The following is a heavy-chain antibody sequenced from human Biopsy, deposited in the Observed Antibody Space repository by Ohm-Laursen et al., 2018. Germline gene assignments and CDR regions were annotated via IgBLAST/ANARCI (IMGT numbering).Heavy chain of an antibody. Sequence: GTLSLTWTVSGGSISSSTTYYWAWLRQPPGKGLEWIGSIYNTETTFYNPSLKSRVTISVDTSTNQFSLKVSSVTAADTALYFCVRHPTGFWFDPWGHGTLVTVSS. CDR1: GGSISSSTTYY. CDR2: IYNTETT. V-gene: IGHV4-39*01. CDR3: VRHPTGFWFDP. J-gene: IGHJ5*02.